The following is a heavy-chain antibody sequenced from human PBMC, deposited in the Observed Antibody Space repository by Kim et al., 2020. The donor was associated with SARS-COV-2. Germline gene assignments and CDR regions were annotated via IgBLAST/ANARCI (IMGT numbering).Heavy chain of an antibody. CDR1: GFPLSDSA. J-gene: IGHJ4*02. CDR3: AQFRGYCSTADCSTLVH. Sequence: GGSLRLSCAASGFPLSDSAMSWVRQAPGKGLEWVSAISGIISGAGNEKYYADSVQGRFTISRDVSQNTLHLQLNSLRAEDTAVYYCAQFRGYCSTADCSTLVHWGQGALVTVSS. D-gene: IGHD2-2*01. CDR2: ISGIISGAGNEK. V-gene: IGHV3-23*01.